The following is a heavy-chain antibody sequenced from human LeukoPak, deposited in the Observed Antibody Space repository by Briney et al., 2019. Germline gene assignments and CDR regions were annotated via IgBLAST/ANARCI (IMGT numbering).Heavy chain of an antibody. CDR2: ISGSGGST. CDR1: GFTFSSYA. Sequence: EGSLRLSCAASGFTFSSYAMSWVRQAPGKGLEWVSAISGSGGSTYYADSVKGRFTISRDNSKNTLYLQMNSLRAEDTAVYYCAKVSCSGGSCKTNDYWGQGTLVTVSS. V-gene: IGHV3-23*01. J-gene: IGHJ4*02. CDR3: AKVSCSGGSCKTNDY. D-gene: IGHD2-15*01.